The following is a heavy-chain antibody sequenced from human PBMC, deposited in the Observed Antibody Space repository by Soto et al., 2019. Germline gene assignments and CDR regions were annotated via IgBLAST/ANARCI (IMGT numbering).Heavy chain of an antibody. Sequence: QLQLQESGPGLVKPSGTLSLSCTVSGGSISRSDSYWGWIRQPPGKGLQWIGSSYFSGNSYYNPSLKSRVAMSVDTSKSQFTLELTSVTAADTAVYYCATDTKKYSDSVFSHTFNIWGPGTMVTVSS. D-gene: IGHD3-10*01. CDR1: GGSISRSDSY. V-gene: IGHV4-39*01. CDR3: ATDTKKYSDSVFSHTFNI. CDR2: SYFSGNS. J-gene: IGHJ3*02.